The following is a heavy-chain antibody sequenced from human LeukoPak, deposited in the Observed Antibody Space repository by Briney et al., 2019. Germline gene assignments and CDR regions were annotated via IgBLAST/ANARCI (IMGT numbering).Heavy chain of an antibody. Sequence: GESLKISCKGSGYSFTSYWIGWVRQMPGKGLEWMGIIYPGDSDTRYSPSFQGQVTISADKSISTAYLQWSSLKASDTAMYYCARLKSGHCSGGSCYQFDYWGRGTLVTVSS. V-gene: IGHV5-51*01. J-gene: IGHJ4*02. CDR3: ARLKSGHCSGGSCYQFDY. D-gene: IGHD2-15*01. CDR1: GYSFTSYW. CDR2: IYPGDSDT.